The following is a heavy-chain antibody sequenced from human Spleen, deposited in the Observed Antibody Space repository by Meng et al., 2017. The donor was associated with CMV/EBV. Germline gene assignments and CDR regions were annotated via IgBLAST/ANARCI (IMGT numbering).Heavy chain of an antibody. V-gene: IGHV3-21*01. J-gene: IGHJ5*02. CDR1: GFTFSSYS. CDR2: ISSSSYI. Sequence: GESLKISCAASGFTFSSYSMNWVRQAPGKGLEWVSSISSSSYIYYADSVKGRFTISRDNAKNSLYLQMNSLRAEDTAVYYCARTGGVVPAAIGWFDPWGQGTLVTVSS. D-gene: IGHD2-2*02. CDR3: ARTGGVVPAAIGWFDP.